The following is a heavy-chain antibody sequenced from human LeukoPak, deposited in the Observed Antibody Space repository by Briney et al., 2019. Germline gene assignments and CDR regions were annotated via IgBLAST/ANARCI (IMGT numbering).Heavy chain of an antibody. D-gene: IGHD5-18*01. CDR3: ARGYSYGYDFHY. Sequence: PSETLSLTCAISGDSVSSNSAAWNWIRQSPSRGLEWLGRTYYRSKWYNDYAVSVKSRVTLKSDTSKNQFSLQLNSVTPEDTAVYYCARGYSYGYDFHYWGQGTLVTVSS. CDR1: GDSVSSNSAA. CDR2: TYYRSKWYN. J-gene: IGHJ4*02. V-gene: IGHV6-1*01.